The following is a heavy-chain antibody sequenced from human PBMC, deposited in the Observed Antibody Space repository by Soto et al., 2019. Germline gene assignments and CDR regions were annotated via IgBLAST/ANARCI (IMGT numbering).Heavy chain of an antibody. CDR1: GYTFTSYY. CDR3: ARAGPAAIGWFDP. V-gene: IGHV1-46*01. CDR2: INPSGGST. J-gene: IGHJ5*02. D-gene: IGHD2-2*01. Sequence: GASVKVSCKASGYTFTSYYMHWVRQAPGQGLEWMGIINPSGGSTNYAQKFQGRITMTRDTSTSTVYMELSSLRSEDTAVHYCARAGPAAIGWFDPWGQGTLVTVSS.